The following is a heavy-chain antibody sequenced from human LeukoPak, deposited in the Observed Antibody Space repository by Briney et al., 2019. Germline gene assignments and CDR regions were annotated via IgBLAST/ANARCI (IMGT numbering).Heavy chain of an antibody. J-gene: IGHJ6*03. D-gene: IGHD6-19*01. CDR3: ARVRGKWLVLSYYYYMDV. Sequence: SETLSLTCTVSGGSISSSSYYWGWIRQPPGKGLEWIGSIYYSGSTYYNPSLKSRVTISVDTSKNQFSLKLSSVTAADTAVYYCARVRGKWLVLSYYYYMDVWGKGTTVTVSS. V-gene: IGHV4-39*07. CDR2: IYYSGST. CDR1: GGSISSSSYY.